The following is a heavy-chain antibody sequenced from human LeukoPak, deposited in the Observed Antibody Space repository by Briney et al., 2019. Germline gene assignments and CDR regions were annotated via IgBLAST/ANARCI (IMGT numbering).Heavy chain of an antibody. Sequence: GGSLRLSCAASGFSFSSYTMNWVRQAPGKGLEWVSSITISSSSIYYADSLKGRFTTSRDNAKNSLYLQMNSLRAEDTAVYYCCRGGEYYYDSSGYRYYYYYYMDVWGKGTTVTVSS. CDR2: ITISSSSI. J-gene: IGHJ6*03. CDR1: GFSFSSYT. CDR3: CRGGEYYYDSSGYRYYYYYYMDV. V-gene: IGHV3-21*01. D-gene: IGHD3-22*01.